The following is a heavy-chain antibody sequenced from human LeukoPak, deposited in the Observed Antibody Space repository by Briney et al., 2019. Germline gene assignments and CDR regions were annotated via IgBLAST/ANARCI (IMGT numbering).Heavy chain of an antibody. J-gene: IGHJ4*02. Sequence: GGSLRLSCSASGFTFSSYAMHWVRQAPGKGLEWISYISRRGDTIYYADSVKGRFTISRDNGENLMYMQMNSLRAEDTATYYCARSGYDEVFDYWGQGILVTVSS. CDR1: GFTFSSYA. D-gene: IGHD5-12*01. CDR3: ARSGYDEVFDY. CDR2: ISRRGDTI. V-gene: IGHV3-48*03.